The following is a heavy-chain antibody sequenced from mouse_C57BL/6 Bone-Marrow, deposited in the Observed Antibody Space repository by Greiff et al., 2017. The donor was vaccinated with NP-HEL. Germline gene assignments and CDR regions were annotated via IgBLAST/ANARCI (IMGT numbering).Heavy chain of an antibody. CDR1: GYSITSGYY. CDR3: ARGTTVVATGYFDV. J-gene: IGHJ1*03. D-gene: IGHD1-1*01. Sequence: VQLKESGPGLVKPSQSLTLTCSVTGYSITSGYYWNWIRQFPGNKLEWMGYISYDGSNNYNPSLKNRISITRDTSKNQFFLKLNSVTTEDTATYYCARGTTVVATGYFDVWGTGTTVTVSS. V-gene: IGHV3-6*01. CDR2: ISYDGSN.